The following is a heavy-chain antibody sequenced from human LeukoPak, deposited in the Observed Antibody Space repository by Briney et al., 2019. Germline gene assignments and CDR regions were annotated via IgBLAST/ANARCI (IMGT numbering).Heavy chain of an antibody. Sequence: GGSLRLSCAASGLTFSSYDMHWVRQAPGKGLEWVSSIGATGDTYYTDSVRGRFTISRENAKKSFYLQVSSLTVDDTAVYFCVLGAYWNDDKNAFNTGAQGQWSPSP. J-gene: IGHJ3*02. V-gene: IGHV3-13*01. D-gene: IGHD1-1*01. CDR1: GLTFSSYD. CDR3: VLGAYWNDDKNAFNT. CDR2: IGATGDT.